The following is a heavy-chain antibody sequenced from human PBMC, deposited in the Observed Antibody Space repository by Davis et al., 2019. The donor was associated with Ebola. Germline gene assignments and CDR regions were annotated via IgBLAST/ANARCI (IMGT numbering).Heavy chain of an antibody. CDR2: INHSGST. CDR3: ARDRIAGSSSFSYYYGMDV. D-gene: IGHD6-6*01. CDR1: GGSFSGYF. Sequence: SETLSLTCAVYGGSFSGYFWSWIRQPPGKGLEWIGEINHSGSTNYKSSLKSRVTISIDTSKNQFSLKLSSVTAADTAVYYCARDRIAGSSSFSYYYGMDVWGQGTTVTVSS. J-gene: IGHJ6*02. V-gene: IGHV4-34*01.